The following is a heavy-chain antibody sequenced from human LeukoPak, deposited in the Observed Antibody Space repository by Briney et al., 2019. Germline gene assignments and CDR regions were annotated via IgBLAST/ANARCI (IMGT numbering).Heavy chain of an antibody. J-gene: IGHJ4*02. CDR1: GDSVSSNNAA. CDR3: TRAVELRFDY. Sequence: SQTLSLTCAISGDSVSSNNAAWDWIRQSPSRGLEWLGRTFYRAEWHYDYALSVKSRITISPDTSKKRLSLQITSVTPEDTAVYYCTRAVELRFDYWGKGTLVTVSS. V-gene: IGHV6-1*01. CDR2: TFYRAEWHY. D-gene: IGHD1-7*01.